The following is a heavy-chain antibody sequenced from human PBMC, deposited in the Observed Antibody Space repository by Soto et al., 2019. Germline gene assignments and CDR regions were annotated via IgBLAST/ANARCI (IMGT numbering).Heavy chain of an antibody. J-gene: IGHJ4*02. CDR2: ISSADST. V-gene: IGHV3-23*01. D-gene: IGHD6-13*01. Sequence: GGSLRRSCAASGCSFSSYAMSWVRQAPGKGLEWVSTISSADSTSYADPVKGRFTISRDNSKNTLYLQMSSLRGEDTAVYYCAKGEAVAGTEFDYWGQGTLVTVSS. CDR3: AKGEAVAGTEFDY. CDR1: GCSFSSYA.